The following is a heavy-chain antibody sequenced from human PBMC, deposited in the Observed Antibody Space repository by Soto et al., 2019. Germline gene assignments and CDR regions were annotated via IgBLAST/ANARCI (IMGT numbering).Heavy chain of an antibody. J-gene: IGHJ3*01. CDR3: AKTRLYDNNDYHRDGFDV. CDR1: GDSGFTFSKYA. Sequence: GGSLRLSCAASGDSGFTFSKYAMSWVRQAPRKGLEWVSGISGSGNATYYTDTVKGRFTVSRDNSKDTVFLQMNTLSVEDTAVYYCAKTRLYDNNDYHRDGFDVWGPGTVVTVSS. CDR2: ISGSGNAT. V-gene: IGHV3-23*01. D-gene: IGHD3-22*01.